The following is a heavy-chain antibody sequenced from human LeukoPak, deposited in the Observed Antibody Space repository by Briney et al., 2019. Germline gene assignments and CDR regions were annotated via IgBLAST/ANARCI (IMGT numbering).Heavy chain of an antibody. V-gene: IGHV4-34*01. CDR1: GGSFSGYY. CDR2: INHSGST. CDR3: ARLSQSYCSSTSCYYNY. D-gene: IGHD2-2*01. J-gene: IGHJ4*02. Sequence: PSETLSLTCAVYGGSFSGYYWSWIRQPPGKGLEWIGEINHSGSTNYNPSLKSRVTISVDTSKNQFSLKLSSVTAADTAVYYCARLSQSYCSSTSCYYNYWGQGTLVTVSS.